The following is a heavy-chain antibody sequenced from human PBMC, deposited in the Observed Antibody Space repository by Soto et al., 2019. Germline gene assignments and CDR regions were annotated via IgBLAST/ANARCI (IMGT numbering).Heavy chain of an antibody. CDR1: GFTFSSYG. CDR2: ISYDGSNK. J-gene: IGHJ6*02. Sequence: VQLLESGGGLVQPGGSLRLSCAASGFTFSSYGMHWVRQAPGKGLEWVAVISYDGSNKYYADSVKGRFTISRDNSKNTLYLHMNSLRAEDTAVYYCAKEAVATLDFWGQGTTVTVSS. CDR3: AKEAVATLDF. D-gene: IGHD5-12*01. V-gene: IGHV3-30*18.